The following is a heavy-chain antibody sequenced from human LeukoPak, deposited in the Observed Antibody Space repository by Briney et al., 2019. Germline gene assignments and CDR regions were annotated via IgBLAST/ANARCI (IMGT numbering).Heavy chain of an antibody. CDR2: IGGGGGRT. V-gene: IGHV3-23*01. CDR1: GFSFSSYA. Sequence: GGSLRLSCTASGFSFSSYAMSWVRQAPGKGLEWVSLIGGGGGRTNYADSVKGRFTISRDNSKNTLYLHMSSLRADDTAIYYCAREAYYDCSGSLDYWGQGTLVTVSS. J-gene: IGHJ4*02. D-gene: IGHD3-22*01. CDR3: AREAYYDCSGSLDY.